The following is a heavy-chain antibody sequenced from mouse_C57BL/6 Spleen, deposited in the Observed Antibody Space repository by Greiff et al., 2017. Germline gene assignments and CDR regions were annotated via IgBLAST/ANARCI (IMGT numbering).Heavy chain of an antibody. CDR2: IDPADSYT. CDR1: GYTFTSYW. CDR3: ARQGRVPMDY. Sequence: QVQLQQPGAELVMPGASVKLSCKASGYTFTSYWMHWVKQRPGQGLEWIGEIDPADSYTNYNEKFKGKFTLTVDKSSSTAYMQLSSLTSEDAAAYYCARQGRVPMDYWGQGTTLTVSS. J-gene: IGHJ4*01. V-gene: IGHV1-69*01. D-gene: IGHD3-3*01.